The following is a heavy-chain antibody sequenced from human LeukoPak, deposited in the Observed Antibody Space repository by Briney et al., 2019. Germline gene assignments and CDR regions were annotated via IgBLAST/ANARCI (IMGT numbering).Heavy chain of an antibody. CDR3: AKDLPLWFGELFTNY. CDR1: GYTFTGYY. V-gene: IGHV1-2*02. J-gene: IGHJ4*02. D-gene: IGHD3-10*01. CDR2: INPNSGGT. Sequence: ASVKVSCKASGYTFTGYYMHWVRQAPGQGLEWVGWINPNSGGTNYAQKFQGRVTMTRDTSISTAYMELSRLRSDDTAVYYCAKDLPLWFGELFTNYWGQGTLVTVSS.